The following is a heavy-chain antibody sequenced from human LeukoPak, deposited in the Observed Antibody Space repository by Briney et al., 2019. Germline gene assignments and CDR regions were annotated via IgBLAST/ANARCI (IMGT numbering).Heavy chain of an antibody. D-gene: IGHD3-10*01. V-gene: IGHV3-30*02. CDR2: IRYDGSNK. CDR3: AKDPKHLYYGSGSYHDY. Sequence: WIRQAPGKGLEWVAFIRYDGSNKYYADSVKGRFTISRDNSKNTLYLQMNSLRAEDTAVYYCAKDPKHLYYGSGSYHDYWGQGTLVTVSS. J-gene: IGHJ4*02.